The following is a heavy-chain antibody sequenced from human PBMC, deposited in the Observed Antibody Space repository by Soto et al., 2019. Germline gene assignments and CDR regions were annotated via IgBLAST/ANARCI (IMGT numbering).Heavy chain of an antibody. J-gene: IGHJ6*02. CDR1: GYSFTSYW. Sequence: PGESLKISCKGSGYSFTSYWISWVRQMPGKGLEWMGRIDPSDSYTNYSPSFQGHVTISADKSISTAYLQWSSLKASDTAMYYCARHGNSSGQINPYYYYYGMDVWGQGTTVTVSS. CDR2: IDPSDSYT. CDR3: ARHGNSSGQINPYYYYYGMDV. V-gene: IGHV5-10-1*01. D-gene: IGHD6-25*01.